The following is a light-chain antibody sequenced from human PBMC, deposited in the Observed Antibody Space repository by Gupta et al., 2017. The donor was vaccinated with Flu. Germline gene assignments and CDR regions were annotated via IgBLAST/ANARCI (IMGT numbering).Light chain of an antibody. V-gene: IGKV1-33*01. Sequence: GERVTLTCRASQDITNYLDWYQQKPGKAPKLLIYDASNWATGVPPRFSGSGSGTDFSLTISSLQPEDTAAYYCQQYDNLPLTFGAGTKVEIK. CDR3: QQYDNLPLT. CDR1: QDITNY. CDR2: DAS. J-gene: IGKJ4*01.